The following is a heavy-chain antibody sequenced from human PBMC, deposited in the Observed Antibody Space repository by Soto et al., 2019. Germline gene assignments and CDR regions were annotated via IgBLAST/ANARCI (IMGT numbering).Heavy chain of an antibody. CDR1: GGSISSYF. CDR2: IYYSGST. CDR3: ARDRGAAAQDGMDV. D-gene: IGHD6-13*01. J-gene: IGHJ6*02. Sequence: PSETLSLTCTVSGGSISSYFWTWIRQPPGKGLEWIGYIYYSGSTNYNPSLKSRVTISVDTSKNQFSLKLSSVTAADTAVYYCARDRGAAAQDGMDVWGQGTKVTVSS. V-gene: IGHV4-59*01.